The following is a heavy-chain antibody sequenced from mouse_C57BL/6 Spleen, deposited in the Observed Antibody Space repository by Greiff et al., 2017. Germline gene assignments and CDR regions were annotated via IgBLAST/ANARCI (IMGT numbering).Heavy chain of an antibody. V-gene: IGHV1-59*01. J-gene: IGHJ2*01. Sequence: QVQLQQPGAELVRPGPSVKLSCKASGYTFTSYWMHWVKQRPGQGLEWIGVIDPSDSYTNYNQKFKGKATLTVDTSSSTAYMQLSSLTSEDSAVYYCARELPPFDYWGQGTTLTVSS. CDR3: ARELPPFDY. CDR1: GYTFTSYW. CDR2: IDPSDSYT. D-gene: IGHD1-1*01.